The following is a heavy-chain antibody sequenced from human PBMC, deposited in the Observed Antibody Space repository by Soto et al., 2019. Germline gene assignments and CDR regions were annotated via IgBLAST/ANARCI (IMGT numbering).Heavy chain of an antibody. CDR1: GYTFTSYG. J-gene: IGHJ6*02. V-gene: IGHV1-18*01. CDR2: ISANNGNT. D-gene: IGHD6-19*01. Sequence: ASVKVSCKASGYTFTSYGISWVRQAPGQGREWMGWISANNGNTNNAQKLQGRVTMTTDTSTSTAYMELRSLRSDDTAVYYCARVASGWYETYYYYGVDVWGQGTTVTVSS. CDR3: ARVASGWYETYYYYGVDV.